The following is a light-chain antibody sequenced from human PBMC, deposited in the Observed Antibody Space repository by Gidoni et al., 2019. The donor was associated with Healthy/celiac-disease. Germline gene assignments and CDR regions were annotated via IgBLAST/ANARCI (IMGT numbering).Light chain of an antibody. Sequence: DIQMTQSPSTLSASVGDRVTITCRASQSISSWLAWYQQKPGKAPKLLIYKASSLESGVPSRFSGSGSGTEFTLTISSLQPDDFATYYCQGSGTFGPXTKVDIK. J-gene: IGKJ3*01. CDR3: QGSGT. CDR2: KAS. CDR1: QSISSW. V-gene: IGKV1-5*03.